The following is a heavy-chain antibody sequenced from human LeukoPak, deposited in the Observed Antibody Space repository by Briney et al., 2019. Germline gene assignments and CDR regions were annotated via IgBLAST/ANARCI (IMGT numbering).Heavy chain of an antibody. CDR2: ISGSGGST. Sequence: GGSLRLSCAASGFTFSSYAMSWVRQAPGKGLEWVSAISGSGGSTYYADSVKGRFTISRDNSKNTLYLQMNSLRAEDTAVYYCARCPMSSGYYPRRFDPWGQGTLVTVSS. CDR1: GFTFSSYA. CDR3: ARCPMSSGYYPRRFDP. V-gene: IGHV3-23*01. J-gene: IGHJ5*02. D-gene: IGHD3-22*01.